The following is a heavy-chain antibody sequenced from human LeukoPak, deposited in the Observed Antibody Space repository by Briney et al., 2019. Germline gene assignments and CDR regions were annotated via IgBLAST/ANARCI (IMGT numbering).Heavy chain of an antibody. J-gene: IGHJ6*02. V-gene: IGHV3-9*01. Sequence: PGRSLRLSCAASGFTVDDYVMHWVRQAPGKGLEWVSGISWNSGSIGYADSVRGRFTISRDNAKNSLYLQMNSLRAEDTALYYCAKDIGRNYYYSMDVWGQGTTVTVSS. CDR2: ISWNSGSI. CDR1: GFTVDDYV. CDR3: AKDIGRNYYYSMDV.